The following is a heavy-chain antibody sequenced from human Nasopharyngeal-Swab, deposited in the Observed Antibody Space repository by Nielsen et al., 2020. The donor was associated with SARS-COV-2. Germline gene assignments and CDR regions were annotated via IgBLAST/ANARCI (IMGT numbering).Heavy chain of an antibody. CDR2: ISGSGGST. Sequence: GESLKISCAASGFTFSSYAMSWVRQAPGKGLEWVSAISGSGGSTYYADSVKGRFTISRDNSKNTLYLQMNSLRAEDTAVYYCAKMPRDLYGSGSYGAPFDYWGQGTLVTVSS. D-gene: IGHD3-10*01. CDR3: AKMPRDLYGSGSYGAPFDY. J-gene: IGHJ4*02. V-gene: IGHV3-23*01. CDR1: GFTFSSYA.